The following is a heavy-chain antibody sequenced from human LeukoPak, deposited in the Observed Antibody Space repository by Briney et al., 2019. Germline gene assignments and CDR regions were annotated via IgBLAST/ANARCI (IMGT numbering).Heavy chain of an antibody. CDR1: GYTFTGYY. V-gene: IGHV1-2*04. Sequence: ASVKVSCKASGYTFTGYYMHWVRQAPGQGLEWMGWINPNSGGTNYAQKFQGWVTMTRDTSISTAYMELSRLRSDDTAVYYCARDLGYNYGDYGFDYWGQGTLVTVSS. CDR2: INPNSGGT. D-gene: IGHD4-17*01. CDR3: ARDLGYNYGDYGFDY. J-gene: IGHJ4*02.